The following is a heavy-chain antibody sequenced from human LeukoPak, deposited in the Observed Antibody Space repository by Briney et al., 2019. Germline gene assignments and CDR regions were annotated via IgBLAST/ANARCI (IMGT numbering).Heavy chain of an antibody. CDR3: GRHHHSGSYGAFDI. Sequence: PGESLKISCQGSRYTFIPYGMGWMRQMPGKGLEWVGIIHPGDSDTRYSPSFQGQVTISADKSITTAYLQWSSLNASHRAMYYCGRHHHSGSYGAFDIWGQGTMVTVSS. J-gene: IGHJ3*02. CDR2: IHPGDSDT. D-gene: IGHD1-26*01. V-gene: IGHV5-51*01. CDR1: RYTFIPYG.